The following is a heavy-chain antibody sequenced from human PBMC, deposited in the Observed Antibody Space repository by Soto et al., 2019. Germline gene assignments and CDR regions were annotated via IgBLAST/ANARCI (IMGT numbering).Heavy chain of an antibody. CDR2: IYYNGSS. V-gene: IGHV4-61*08. J-gene: IGHJ5*02. CDR3: ARWRDDYGDQTGFDP. CDR1: GGSVSSGAYY. D-gene: IGHD4-17*01. Sequence: VQLQESGPGLVKPSETLSLTCTVSGGSVSSGAYYWSWIRQPPGKGLEWIGFIYYNGSSYYSPHLKSRVTISVDTSKNQFSLQLTSVSAADTAVYFCARWRDDYGDQTGFDPWCQGIVVIVSS.